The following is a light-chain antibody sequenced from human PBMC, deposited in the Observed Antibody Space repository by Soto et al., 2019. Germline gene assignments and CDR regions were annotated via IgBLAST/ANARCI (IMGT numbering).Light chain of an antibody. CDR2: GAS. CDR3: QQYDSSTYT. V-gene: IGKV3-20*01. Sequence: EIVLTQSPGTLSLSPGERATLSCRASQGVSTRYLAWYQQKPGQAPRLLIYGASSRASGIPDRFSGSGSGTDFTLTINRLEPEDFAVYYCQQYDSSTYTFGQGTKLEIK. J-gene: IGKJ2*01. CDR1: QGVSTRY.